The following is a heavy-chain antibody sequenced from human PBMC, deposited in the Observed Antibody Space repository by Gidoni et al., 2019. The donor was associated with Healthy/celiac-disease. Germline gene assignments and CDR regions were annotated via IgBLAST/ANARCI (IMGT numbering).Heavy chain of an antibody. V-gene: IGHV3-48*01. D-gene: IGHD3-10*01. J-gene: IGHJ6*03. Sequence: EVQLVESGGGLVQPGGSLRLSCAASGFTFSSYSLNWVRQAPGKGLEWVSYISSSSSTIYYADSVKGRFTISRDNAKNSLYLQMNSLRAEDTAVYYCARVGRFGELLYGKRIYYMDVWGKGTTVTVSS. CDR2: ISSSSSTI. CDR3: ARVGRFGELLYGKRIYYMDV. CDR1: GFTFSSYS.